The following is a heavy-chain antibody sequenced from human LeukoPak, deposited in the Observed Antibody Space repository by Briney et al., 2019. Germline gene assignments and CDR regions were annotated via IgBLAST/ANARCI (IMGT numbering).Heavy chain of an antibody. CDR3: AKDPTRGYCSGGSCYGEVDY. CDR2: ISSSGSTT. D-gene: IGHD2-15*01. CDR1: GFTFSDYY. V-gene: IGHV3-11*01. J-gene: IGHJ4*02. Sequence: GGSLRLSCAASGFTFSDYYMSWIRQAPGKGLEWVSYISSSGSTTYYADSVKGRFTISRDNSKNTLYLQMNSLRAEDTAVYYCAKDPTRGYCSGGSCYGEVDYWGQGTLVTVSS.